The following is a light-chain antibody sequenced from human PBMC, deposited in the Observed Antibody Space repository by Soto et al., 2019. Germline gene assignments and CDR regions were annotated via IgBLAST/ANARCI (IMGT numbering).Light chain of an antibody. V-gene: IGKV1-39*01. J-gene: IGKJ1*01. CDR1: QSISSY. CDR3: QQSYSTPQT. CDR2: AAS. Sequence: DIQMTQSPSSLFASVEDRDTITCRASQSISSYLNWYQQKPRKAPKLLIYAASSLQSGVPSRFSGSGSGTDFTLTISSLQPEDFATYYCQQSYSTPQTFGQETKVDIK.